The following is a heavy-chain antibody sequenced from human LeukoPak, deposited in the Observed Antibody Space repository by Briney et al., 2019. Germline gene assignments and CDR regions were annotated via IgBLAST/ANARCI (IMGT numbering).Heavy chain of an antibody. J-gene: IGHJ5*02. CDR1: GGSFSGYY. CDR3: ARGRNYRRWFDP. Sequence: KPSETLSLTCAVYGGSFSGYYWSWIRQPPGKGLEWIGEINHSGSTNYNPSLKSRVTISVDTSKNQFSLKLSSVTAADTAVYYCARGRNYRRWFDPWGQGTLVTVSS. D-gene: IGHD1-7*01. V-gene: IGHV4-34*01. CDR2: INHSGST.